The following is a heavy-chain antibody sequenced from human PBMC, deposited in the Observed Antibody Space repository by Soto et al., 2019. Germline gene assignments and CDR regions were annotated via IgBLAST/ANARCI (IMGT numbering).Heavy chain of an antibody. V-gene: IGHV1-69*13. CDR1: GGTFSSYA. CDR3: ARDREMATSHYYYYGMDV. D-gene: IGHD5-12*01. CDR2: IIPIFGTA. Sequence: GAAVQVSCKASGGTFSSYAISWVRQAPGQGLEWMGGIIPIFGTANYAQKFQGRVTITADESTSTAYMELSSLRSEDTAVYYCARDREMATSHYYYYGMDVWGQGTTVTVSS. J-gene: IGHJ6*02.